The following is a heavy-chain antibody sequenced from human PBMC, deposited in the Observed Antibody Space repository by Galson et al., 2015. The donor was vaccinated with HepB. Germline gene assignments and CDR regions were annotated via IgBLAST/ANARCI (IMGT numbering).Heavy chain of an antibody. D-gene: IGHD3-22*01. Sequence: LSLTCTVSGGSISSYYWSWIRQPPGKGLEWIGYIYYSGSTNYNPSLKSRVTISVDTSKNQFSLKLSSVTAADTAVYYCAREDSSGYYSDAFDIWGQGTMVTVSS. CDR1: GGSISSYY. CDR2: IYYSGST. J-gene: IGHJ3*02. CDR3: AREDSSGYYSDAFDI. V-gene: IGHV4-59*01.